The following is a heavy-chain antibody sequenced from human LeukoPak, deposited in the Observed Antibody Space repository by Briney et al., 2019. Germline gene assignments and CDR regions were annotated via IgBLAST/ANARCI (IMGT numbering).Heavy chain of an antibody. CDR2: IYYSGTI. V-gene: IGHV4-39*01. CDR3: ARSANSGRETNY. CDR1: GGSISSYS. Sequence: SETLSLTCTVSGGSISSYSWGWIRQPPGEGLEWIGTIYYSGTIYYRPSLKSRVTISVDTSKNQFSLKMTSATAADTAVYYCARSANSGRETNYWGQGTPVTVSS. J-gene: IGHJ4*02. D-gene: IGHD5-12*01.